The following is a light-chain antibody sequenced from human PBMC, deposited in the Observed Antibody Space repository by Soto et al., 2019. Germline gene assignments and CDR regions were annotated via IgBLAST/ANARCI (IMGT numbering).Light chain of an antibody. CDR1: QSVSSSY. CDR3: QQFSSYPLT. CDR2: GAS. J-gene: IGKJ4*01. V-gene: IGKV3-20*01. Sequence: EIMLTQSPGTLSLSPGERATLSCRASQSVSSSYLAWYQQKPGQAPRLLIYGASNRATGIPARFSGGGSGTDFTLTISRLEPEDFAVYYCQQFSSYPLTFGGGTKVDIK.